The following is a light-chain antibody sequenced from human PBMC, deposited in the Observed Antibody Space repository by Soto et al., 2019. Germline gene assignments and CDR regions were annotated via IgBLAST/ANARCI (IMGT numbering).Light chain of an antibody. J-gene: IGKJ1*01. CDR2: DAS. Sequence: DIQMTQSPSSLSAAVGDRVTITCRASQSISRYLNWYQRKPGKAPKLLIYDASSLQSGVPSRFSGSGSGTEFTLTISSLQAEDFATYYCQQSYSSPWTFGQGTKVEIK. CDR3: QQSYSSPWT. CDR1: QSISRY. V-gene: IGKV1-39*01.